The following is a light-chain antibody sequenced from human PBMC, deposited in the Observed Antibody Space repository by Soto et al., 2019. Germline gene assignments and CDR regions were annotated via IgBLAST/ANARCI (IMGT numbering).Light chain of an antibody. J-gene: IGKJ5*01. V-gene: IGKV3-15*01. Sequence: EIMMTKSLGTLSVSPGEGATLACRASQSISGNLVWYQQKPGQAPRRLIYGASTTATGMPARFSGSGSGTEFTLTISSLLSEDDAVYYCQQYYNWPQITFGQGTRLDIK. CDR2: GAS. CDR1: QSISGN. CDR3: QQYYNWPQIT.